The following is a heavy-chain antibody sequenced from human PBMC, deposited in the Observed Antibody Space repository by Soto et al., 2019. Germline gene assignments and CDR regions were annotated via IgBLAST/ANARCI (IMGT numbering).Heavy chain of an antibody. J-gene: IGHJ2*01. CDR2: ISAYNGNT. D-gene: IGHD2-8*01. V-gene: IGHV1-18*01. CDR3: ARDNVLMGYAHPVWYFDL. Sequence: WRQKEHDQLFEWMGWISAYNGNTNYAQKLQGRVTMTTDTSTSTAYMELRSLRSDDTAVYYCARDNVLMGYAHPVWYFDLWGRRTLVTVSS.